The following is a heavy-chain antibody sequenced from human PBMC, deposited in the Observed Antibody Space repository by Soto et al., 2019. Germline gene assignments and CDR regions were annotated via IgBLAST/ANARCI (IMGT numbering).Heavy chain of an antibody. D-gene: IGHD2-15*01. CDR2: FDPEDGET. J-gene: IGHJ6*03. V-gene: IGHV1-24*01. CDR3: ARDAIVEDYYYYMDV. CDR1: GYTLTELS. Sequence: ASVKVSCKVSGYTLTELSMHWVRRAPGKGLEWMGGFDPEDGETIYAQKLQGRVTMTEDTSTSTAYMELRSLRSDDTAVYYCARDAIVEDYYYYMDVWGKGTTVTVSS.